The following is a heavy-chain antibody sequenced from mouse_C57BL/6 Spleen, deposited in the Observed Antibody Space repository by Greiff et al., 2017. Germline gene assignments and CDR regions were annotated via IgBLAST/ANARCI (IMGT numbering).Heavy chain of an antibody. CDR2: IWWDDDK. D-gene: IGHD1-1*01. CDR3: GRMYYGSFYAMDY. V-gene: IGHV8-8*01. Sequence: QVPLKVSGPGILQPSQTLSLTCSFSGFSLSTFGMGVGWIRQPSGKGLEWLAHIWWDDDKYYNPALKSRLPISKDTSNNQVFLRIANVDTADTATYYCGRMYYGSFYAMDYWGQGTSVTVSS. CDR1: GFSLSTFGMG. J-gene: IGHJ4*01.